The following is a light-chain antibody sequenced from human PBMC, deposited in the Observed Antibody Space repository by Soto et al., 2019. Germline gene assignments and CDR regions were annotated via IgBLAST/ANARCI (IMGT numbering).Light chain of an antibody. J-gene: IGKJ1*01. CDR2: KAS. CDR1: QSISSW. Sequence: DIQMTQSPSTLSASVGDSVTITCRVSQSISSWLAWYQQKPGKAPKLLIYKASSLESGVPSRFSGSGSGTEFTLTISSLQPDDFATYYCQQYNSYSTFGQGTKVEIK. V-gene: IGKV1-5*03. CDR3: QQYNSYST.